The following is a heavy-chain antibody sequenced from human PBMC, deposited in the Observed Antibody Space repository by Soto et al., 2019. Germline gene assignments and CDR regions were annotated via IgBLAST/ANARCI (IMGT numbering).Heavy chain of an antibody. V-gene: IGHV5-10-1*01. CDR1: GYIFTNYG. Sequence: PGESLPISCKGSGYIFTNYGIAWVRQMPGKGLEWMGRIDPSDSYTNYSPSFQGHVTISADKSISTAYLQWSSLKASDTAMYYCARHRNYYDSSPPKYYGMDVWGQGTTVTVSS. CDR2: IDPSDSYT. D-gene: IGHD3-22*01. CDR3: ARHRNYYDSSPPKYYGMDV. J-gene: IGHJ6*02.